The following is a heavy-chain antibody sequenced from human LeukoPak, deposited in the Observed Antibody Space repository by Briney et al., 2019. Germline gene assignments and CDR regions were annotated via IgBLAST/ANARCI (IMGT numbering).Heavy chain of an antibody. CDR2: INHSGSN. CDR3: ARGSQSGGSLAFEI. D-gene: IGHD2-15*01. V-gene: IGHV4-34*01. Sequence: PSETLSLTCCVYGVPFSGYYWSWIRQPPGKGLEWIVEINHSGSNNYNPSLKGRVTISVHTSKKQFSQKLSSVTSADTAGYYCARGSQSGGSLAFEIWGQGTMVTVSS. CDR1: GVPFSGYY. J-gene: IGHJ3*02.